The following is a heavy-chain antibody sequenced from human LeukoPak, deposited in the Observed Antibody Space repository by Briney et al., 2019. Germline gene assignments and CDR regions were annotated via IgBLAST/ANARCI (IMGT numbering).Heavy chain of an antibody. CDR1: GFTFSTYA. Sequence: GGSLRLSCAASGFTFSTYAFHWVRQAPGTGLEWVAVISSDGKSKIYSDSVKGRFTISRDNSKNTLFLQMNSLRTEDTAVYYCARDPMADFDYWGQGALVTVSS. V-gene: IGHV3-30*04. J-gene: IGHJ4*02. CDR3: ARDPMADFDY. D-gene: IGHD2-8*01. CDR2: ISSDGKSK.